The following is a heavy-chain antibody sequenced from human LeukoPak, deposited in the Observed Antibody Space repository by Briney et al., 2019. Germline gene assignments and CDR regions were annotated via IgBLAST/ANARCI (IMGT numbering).Heavy chain of an antibody. CDR3: AREGAGSYFNWYFDL. J-gene: IGHJ2*01. CDR2: IYSGGST. V-gene: IGHV3-66*01. CDR1: GFTFSDYY. Sequence: PGGSLRLSCAASGFTFSDYYMSWVRQAPGKGLEWVSVIYSGGSTYYADSVKGRFTISRDNSKNTLYLQMNSLRAEDTAVYYCAREGAGSYFNWYFDLWGRGTLVTVSS. D-gene: IGHD3-10*01.